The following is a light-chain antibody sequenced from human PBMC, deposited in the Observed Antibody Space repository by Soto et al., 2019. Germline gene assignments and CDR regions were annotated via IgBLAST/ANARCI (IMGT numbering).Light chain of an antibody. CDR2: RND. V-gene: IGLV1-47*01. CDR3: AAWDASPSVVV. CDR1: SSNIGSNY. J-gene: IGLJ2*01. Sequence: QSVLTQPPSASGTPGQRVTISCSGSSSNIGSNYVYWYQHLPGTAPKVLIYRNDQRPSWVPDRFSGSKSGTSVSLAISGLRSEDEVDYYCAAWDASPSVVVFGGGTNLTVL.